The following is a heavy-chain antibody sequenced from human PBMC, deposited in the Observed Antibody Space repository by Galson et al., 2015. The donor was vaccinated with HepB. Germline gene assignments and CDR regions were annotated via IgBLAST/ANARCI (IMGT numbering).Heavy chain of an antibody. CDR2: IKSKTDGGTT. CDR1: GFTFSNAW. D-gene: IGHD2-21*02. V-gene: IGHV3-15*01. J-gene: IGHJ4*02. CDR3: TTNPYCGGDCYFDY. Sequence: SLRLSCAASGFTFSNAWMSWVRQAPGKGLEWVGRIKSKTDGGTTDYAAPVKGRFTISRDDSKNTLYLQMNSLKTEDTAVYYCTTNPYCGGDCYFDYWGQGTLVTVSS.